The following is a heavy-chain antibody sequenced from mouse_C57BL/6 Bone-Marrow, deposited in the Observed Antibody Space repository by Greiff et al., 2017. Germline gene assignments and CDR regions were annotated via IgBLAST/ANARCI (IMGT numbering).Heavy chain of an antibody. CDR3: ARNWDSYAMDY. J-gene: IGHJ4*01. V-gene: IGHV2-6*01. CDR1: GFSLTSYG. Sequence: VQLQESGPGLVAPSQSLSITCTVSGFSLTSYGVDWVRQSPGKGLEWLGVIWGVGSTNYNSALKSRLSISKDNSKGQVFLKMNSLQTDDTAMYYCARNWDSYAMDYWGQGTSVTVSS. CDR2: IWGVGST. D-gene: IGHD4-1*01.